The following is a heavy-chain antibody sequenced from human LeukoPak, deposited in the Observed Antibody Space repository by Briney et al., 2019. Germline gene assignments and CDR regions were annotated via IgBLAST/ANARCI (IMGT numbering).Heavy chain of an antibody. CDR2: ISSSSSYI. V-gene: IGHV3-21*01. Sequence: GGSLRLSCAASGFTFKNSWMSWVRQAPGKGLEWVSSISSSSSYIYYADSVKGRFTISRDNAKNSLYLQMNSLRAEDTAVYYCASGPDVGELFRWGQGTLVTVSS. D-gene: IGHD3-10*01. J-gene: IGHJ4*02. CDR3: ASGPDVGELFR. CDR1: GFTFKNSW.